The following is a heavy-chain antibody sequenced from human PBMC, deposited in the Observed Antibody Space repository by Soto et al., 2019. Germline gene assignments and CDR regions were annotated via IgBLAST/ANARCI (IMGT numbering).Heavy chain of an antibody. CDR2: IIPIFDAT. CDR3: ARDLTSVRGS. CDR1: GGTFSRHS. J-gene: IGHJ4*02. Sequence: QVQMVQSGAEVKKPGSSARVSCKVSGGTFSRHSISWVRQAPGQGLEWMGGIIPIFDATQYAQKFQGRLTITADESTTTFHMDLSGLRPEDTDIYSCARDLTSVRGSWGQGTLVTVS. D-gene: IGHD3-10*01. V-gene: IGHV1-69*01.